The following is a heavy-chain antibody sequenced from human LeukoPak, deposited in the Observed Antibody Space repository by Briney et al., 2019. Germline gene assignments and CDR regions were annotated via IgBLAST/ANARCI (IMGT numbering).Heavy chain of an antibody. Sequence: ASVKVSCKASGYTFTTYGVSWVRQAPGQGLEWMGWINPNSGGTNYAQKFQGRVTMTRDTSISTAYMELSRLRSDDTAVYYCARDLDYDFWSGSRFGYWGQGTLVTVSS. J-gene: IGHJ4*02. D-gene: IGHD3-3*01. CDR2: INPNSGGT. CDR1: GYTFTTYG. CDR3: ARDLDYDFWSGSRFGY. V-gene: IGHV1-2*02.